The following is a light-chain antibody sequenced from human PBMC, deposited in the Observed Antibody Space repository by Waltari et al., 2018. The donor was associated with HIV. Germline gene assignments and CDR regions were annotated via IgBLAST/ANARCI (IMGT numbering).Light chain of an antibody. Sequence: QSVMSPPPSASGTPGQTVTLSCSGRFSTPGSKTVNWYQQIPGTAPRLPIYGHNQRPSGVPDRFSGSRSGTSASLTIGGLQSEDEADYYCSAWDDSLRATVFGTGTRVTVL. CDR3: SAWDDSLRATV. V-gene: IGLV1-44*01. CDR1: FSTPGSKT. J-gene: IGLJ1*01. CDR2: GHN.